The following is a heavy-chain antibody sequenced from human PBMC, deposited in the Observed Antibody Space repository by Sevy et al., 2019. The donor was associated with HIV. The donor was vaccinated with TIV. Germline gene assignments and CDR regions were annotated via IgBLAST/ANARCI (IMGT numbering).Heavy chain of an antibody. D-gene: IGHD3-22*01. CDR2: ISGSGGST. CDR1: GFTFSSYA. V-gene: IGHV3-23*01. CDR3: AKDPSIYTLTMIVVVIT. Sequence: GGSLRLSCAASGFTFSSYAMSWVRQAPGKGLEWVSAISGSGGSTYYADSVKGRFTIPRDNAKNTLYLQMNSLRAEDTAVYDCAKDPSIYTLTMIVVVITWGQGTMVTVSS. J-gene: IGHJ3*01.